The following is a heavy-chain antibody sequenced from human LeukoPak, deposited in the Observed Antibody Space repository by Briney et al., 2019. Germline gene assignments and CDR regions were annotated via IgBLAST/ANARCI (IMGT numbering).Heavy chain of an antibody. Sequence: GGSLRLSCSASGFTFSTYGMHWVRQAPGKGLEWVAFIRYDGSDKYYADSVKGRFTISRDNSENTVYLQMNSLRTEDTAVYSCARYPSPTSPHGAHDAFDIWGQGTMVTVSS. D-gene: IGHD2-15*01. CDR2: IRYDGSDK. V-gene: IGHV3-30*02. CDR3: ARYPSPTSPHGAHDAFDI. J-gene: IGHJ3*02. CDR1: GFTFSTYG.